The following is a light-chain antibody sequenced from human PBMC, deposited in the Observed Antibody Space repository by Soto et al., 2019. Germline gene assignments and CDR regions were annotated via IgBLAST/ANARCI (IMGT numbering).Light chain of an antibody. J-gene: IGKJ3*01. CDR3: QQRSNWPT. V-gene: IGKV3-11*01. CDR2: DAS. Sequence: EIVLTQSPATLSLSPGERATLSFRASQSVRGSLAWYQQKPGQAPRLLIYDASNRATGIPARFSGGGSGTDFTLTISSLEPEDFAVYYCQQRSNWPTFGPGTKVDIK. CDR1: QSVRGS.